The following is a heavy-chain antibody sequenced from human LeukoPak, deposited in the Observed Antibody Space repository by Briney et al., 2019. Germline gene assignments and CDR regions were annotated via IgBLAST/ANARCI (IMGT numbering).Heavy chain of an antibody. V-gene: IGHV3-23*01. CDR3: AKGLWSDSGSYAPFHS. D-gene: IGHD1-26*01. CDR1: GFTFSSNP. Sequence: GGSLRLSCAASGFTFSSNPMSWVRQAPGKGLEWVSGISSAGSSTFYAASVKGRFTISRDNPKNTLYVQMNSLRAEDTAVYYCAKGLWSDSGSYAPFHSWGQGTLVTASS. CDR2: ISSAGSST. J-gene: IGHJ4*02.